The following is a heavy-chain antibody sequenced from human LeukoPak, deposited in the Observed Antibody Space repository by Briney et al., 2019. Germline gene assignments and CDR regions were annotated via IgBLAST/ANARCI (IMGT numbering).Heavy chain of an antibody. CDR3: ARGGSPPSITWSRPFDY. J-gene: IGHJ4*02. CDR1: GGSISSSRYY. CDR2: MYYSGST. V-gene: IGHV4-39*07. D-gene: IGHD3-10*01. Sequence: PSETLSLTCTVSGGSISSSRYYWGWIRQTPGKGLEWIGSMYYSGSTYYNPSLKSRVTISVDTSKNQFSLKLSSVTAADTAVYYCARGGSPPSITWSRPFDYWGQGTLVTVSS.